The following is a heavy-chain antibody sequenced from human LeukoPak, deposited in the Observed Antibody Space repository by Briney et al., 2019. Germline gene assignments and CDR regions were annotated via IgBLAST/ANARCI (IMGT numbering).Heavy chain of an antibody. CDR2: ISYDGSNK. Sequence: GRSLRLSCAASGFTFSSHGMHWVRQAPGKGLEWVAVISYDGSNKYYADSVKGRFTIYRDNSKNTLYLQMNSLRAEDTAVYYCARDKGRVWLGELLPRKSFDYWGQGTLVTVSS. CDR1: GFTFSSHG. J-gene: IGHJ4*02. V-gene: IGHV3-30*19. D-gene: IGHD3-10*01. CDR3: ARDKGRVWLGELLPRKSFDY.